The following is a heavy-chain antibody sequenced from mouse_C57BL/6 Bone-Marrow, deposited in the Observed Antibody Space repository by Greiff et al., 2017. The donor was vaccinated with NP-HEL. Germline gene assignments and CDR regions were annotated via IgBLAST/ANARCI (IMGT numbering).Heavy chain of an antibody. V-gene: IGHV3-6*01. CDR2: ISYDGSN. D-gene: IGHD4-1*01. CDR3: ARRTGPYWYFDV. J-gene: IGHJ1*03. CDR1: GYSITSGYY. Sequence: VQLQQSGPGLVKPSQSLSLTCSVTGYSITSGYYWNWIRQFPGNKLEWMGYISYDGSNNYNPSLKNRISITRDTSKNQFFLKLNSVTTEDTATYYCARRTGPYWYFDVWGTGTTVTVSS.